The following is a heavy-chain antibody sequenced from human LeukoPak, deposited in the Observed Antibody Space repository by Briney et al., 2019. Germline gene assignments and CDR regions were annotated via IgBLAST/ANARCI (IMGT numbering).Heavy chain of an antibody. D-gene: IGHD3-9*01. CDR1: GGSISSYY. J-gene: IGHJ3*02. CDR2: IYYSGST. Sequence: PSETLSLTCTVSGGSISSYYWSWIRQPPGKGLEWIGYIYYSGSTNYNPSLKSRVTISVDTSKNQFSLKLSSVTAADTAVYYCAREARITISFDIWGQGTMVTVSS. CDR3: AREARITISFDI. V-gene: IGHV4-59*01.